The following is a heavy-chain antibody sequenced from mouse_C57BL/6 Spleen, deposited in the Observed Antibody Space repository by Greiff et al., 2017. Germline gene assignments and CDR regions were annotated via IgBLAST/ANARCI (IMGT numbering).Heavy chain of an antibody. V-gene: IGHV5-6*01. Sequence: EVKLMESGGDLVKPGGSLKLSCAASGFTFSSYGMSWVRQTPDKRLEWVANISSGGSYTYYPDSVKGRFTISRDNAKNTLYLQMSSLKSEDTAVYYGARQRGTAQAHYYAMDYWGQGTSVTVSS. CDR3: ARQRGTAQAHYYAMDY. CDR2: ISSGGSYT. D-gene: IGHD3-2*02. CDR1: GFTFSSYG. J-gene: IGHJ4*01.